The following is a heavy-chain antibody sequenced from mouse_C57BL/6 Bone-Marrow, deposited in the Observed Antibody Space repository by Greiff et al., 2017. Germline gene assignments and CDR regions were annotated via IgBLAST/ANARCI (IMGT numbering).Heavy chain of an antibody. Sequence: EVQLVESGPELVKPGASVKISCKASGYSFTDYNMNWVKQSNGKSLEWIGVINPNYGTTSYNQKFKGKATLTVDQSSSTAYMQLNSLTSEDSAVYYCARGGTTVVATRYFDVWGTGTTVTVSS. J-gene: IGHJ1*03. CDR2: INPNYGTT. CDR1: GYSFTDYN. CDR3: ARGGTTVVATRYFDV. D-gene: IGHD1-1*01. V-gene: IGHV1-39*01.